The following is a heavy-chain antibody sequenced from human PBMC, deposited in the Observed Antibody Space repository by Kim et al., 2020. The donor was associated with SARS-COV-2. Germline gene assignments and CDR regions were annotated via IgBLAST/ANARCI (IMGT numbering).Heavy chain of an antibody. CDR3: ARGGMQLFMYYYGSGSSTSFDY. CDR2: MNPNSGNS. Sequence: ASVKVSCKASGYTFTSYDINWVRQATGQGLEWMGWMNPNSGNSGYAQKFQGRVTMTRNTSISTAYMELSSLRSEDTAVYYCARGGMQLFMYYYGSGSSTSFDYWGQGTLVTVSS. J-gene: IGHJ4*02. V-gene: IGHV1-8*01. CDR1: GYTFTSYD. D-gene: IGHD3-10*01.